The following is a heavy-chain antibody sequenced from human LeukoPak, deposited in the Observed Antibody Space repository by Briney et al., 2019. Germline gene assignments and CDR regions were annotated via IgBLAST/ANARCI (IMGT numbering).Heavy chain of an antibody. V-gene: IGHV3-48*04. CDR3: ARADSSGWGSLDY. J-gene: IGHJ4*02. CDR2: ISSSGSTI. Sequence: GGSLRLSCAASGFTFSSYSMNWVRQAPGKGLEWVSYISSSGSTIYYADSVKGRFTISRDNAKNSLYLQMNSLRAEDTAVYYCARADSSGWGSLDYWGQGTLVTVSS. CDR1: GFTFSSYS. D-gene: IGHD6-19*01.